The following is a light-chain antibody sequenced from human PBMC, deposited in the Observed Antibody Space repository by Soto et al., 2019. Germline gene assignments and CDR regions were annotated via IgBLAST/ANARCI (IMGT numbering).Light chain of an antibody. CDR1: QGISNF. Sequence: IKLTQSTSFLSASVGDRVTLSCRASQGISNFLAWYQQKPGKAPKLLIYAASSLQSGVPSRFSGSGSGTDFTLTISSLQPEDFATDSCQQSYSTPWTFGQGTKVDIK. CDR3: QQSYSTPWT. CDR2: AAS. J-gene: IGKJ1*01. V-gene: IGKV1-39*01.